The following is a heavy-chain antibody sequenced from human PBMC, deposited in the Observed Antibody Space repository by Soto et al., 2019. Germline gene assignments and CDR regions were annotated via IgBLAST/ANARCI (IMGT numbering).Heavy chain of an antibody. CDR2: MNPNSGNT. CDR1: GYTFTSYD. V-gene: IGHV1-8*01. D-gene: IGHD3-10*01. J-gene: IGHJ4*02. Sequence: QVQLVQSGAEVKKPGASVKVSCKASGYTFTSYDINWVRQATGQGLEWMGWMNPNSGNTGYAQKFPGRVTWTRKSSEATAYMELGSRRSEDTAVYYGARRRGRGRGGVLRDYWGQGTLVTGSS. CDR3: ARRRGRGRGGVLRDY.